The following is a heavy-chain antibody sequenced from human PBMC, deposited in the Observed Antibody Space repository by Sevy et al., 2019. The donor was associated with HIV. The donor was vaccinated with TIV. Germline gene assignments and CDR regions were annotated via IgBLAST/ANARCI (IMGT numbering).Heavy chain of an antibody. CDR2: FDPEDGDPEDGKT. J-gene: IGHJ4*02. CDR3: ATTKDYYDSSGYPFDY. Sequence: ASVKVSCKVSGYTLTQFSMHWVRQAPGKGLEWMTTFDPEDGDPEDGKTIYAQKFLGKVTMTQDTSTDTAYMELSSLRSDDTAVYYCATTKDYYDSSGYPFDYWGQGTLVTVSS. CDR1: GYTLTQFS. V-gene: IGHV1-24*01. D-gene: IGHD3-22*01.